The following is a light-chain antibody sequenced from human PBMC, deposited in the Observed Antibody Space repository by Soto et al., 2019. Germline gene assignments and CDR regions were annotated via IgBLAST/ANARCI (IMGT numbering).Light chain of an antibody. V-gene: IGLV1-47*01. CDR2: RNN. Sequence: QSVLTQPPSASGTPGQRVTISCSGSSSNIGSNYVYWYQQLPGTAPKLLIYRNNQRPSGVPDRFSGSKSGTSASLAIRGLRAEDEADYYCAAWDDSLSGHVVFGGGTKRTVL. CDR1: SSNIGSNY. CDR3: AAWDDSLSGHVV. J-gene: IGLJ2*01.